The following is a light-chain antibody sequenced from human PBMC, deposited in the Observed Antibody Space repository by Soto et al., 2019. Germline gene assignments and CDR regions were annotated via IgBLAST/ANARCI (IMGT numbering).Light chain of an antibody. V-gene: IGKV3-11*01. CDR3: QQRSNWPPIT. CDR1: QSVSSN. J-gene: IGKJ5*01. Sequence: EIVITQSPASLSVTPGERSTTSCRASQSVSSNLAWYQQKPGQAPRLLIYGASSRATGIPDRFSGSGSGTDFTLTISSLEPEDFAVYYCQQRSNWPPITFAQGTRLEIK. CDR2: GAS.